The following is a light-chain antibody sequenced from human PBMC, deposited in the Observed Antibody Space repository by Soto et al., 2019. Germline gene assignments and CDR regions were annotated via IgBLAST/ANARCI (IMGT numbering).Light chain of an antibody. CDR1: KSVSSSY. CDR2: GAS. Sequence: EIVLTQSPGTLSLSPGERATLSCRASKSVSSSYLAWYQQKPGQAPGLLIYGASSRATGIPDRFSGSGSGTDFTLTISRLEPEDFAVYYCQQYGSSLFTFGPGTKVDIK. J-gene: IGKJ3*01. V-gene: IGKV3-20*01. CDR3: QQYGSSLFT.